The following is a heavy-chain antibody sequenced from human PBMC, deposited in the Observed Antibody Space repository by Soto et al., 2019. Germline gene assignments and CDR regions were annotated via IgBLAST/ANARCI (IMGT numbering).Heavy chain of an antibody. Sequence: SETLSLTCAVSGGSFSSYFWMWIRQPPGKGLEGIGYFYNSGNTNYSPALRSRVTMSLDTSKNQFSLNLRSVTAADTAVYYCARGGIFNGLPYYYMDVWGRGTTVTVSS. CDR3: ARGGIFNGLPYYYMDV. J-gene: IGHJ6*03. D-gene: IGHD3-3*01. CDR2: FYNSGNT. CDR1: GGSFSSYF. V-gene: IGHV4-59*01.